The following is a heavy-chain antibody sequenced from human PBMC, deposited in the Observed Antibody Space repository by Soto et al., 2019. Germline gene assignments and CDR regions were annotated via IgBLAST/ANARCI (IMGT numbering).Heavy chain of an antibody. J-gene: IGHJ2*01. CDR2: IGTAGDT. Sequence: EVQLVESGGGLVQPGGSLRLSCAASGFTFSSYDMHWVRQATGKGLEWVSAIGTAGDTYYPGSVKGRFTISRENAKNSLYLQMNSLRAGDTAVYYCARDPLGIAVAGTRDWYFDLWGRGTLVTVSS. CDR3: ARDPLGIAVAGTRDWYFDL. D-gene: IGHD6-19*01. V-gene: IGHV3-13*01. CDR1: GFTFSSYD.